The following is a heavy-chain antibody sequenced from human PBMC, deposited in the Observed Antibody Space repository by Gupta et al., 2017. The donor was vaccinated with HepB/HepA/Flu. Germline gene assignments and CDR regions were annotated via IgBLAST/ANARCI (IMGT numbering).Heavy chain of an antibody. V-gene: IGHV3-13*01. Sequence: EVLLVESGGGLVQPGRSLGLSCAASGFSFSNYDMHWVRQGAGRGLEWVSAIGTHADTFYPGSVKGRFTISRDNAKNSLYLQMNNLRAGDTAVYYCVRESHLAGIVVPGPGDRAFDIWGQGTMVTVSS. CDR2: IGTHADT. CDR3: VRESHLAGIVVPGPGDRAFDI. CDR1: GFSFSNYD. J-gene: IGHJ3*02. D-gene: IGHD3-22*01.